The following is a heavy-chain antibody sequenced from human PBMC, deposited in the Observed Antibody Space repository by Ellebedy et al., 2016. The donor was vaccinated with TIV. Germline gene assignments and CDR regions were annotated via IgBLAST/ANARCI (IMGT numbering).Heavy chain of an antibody. V-gene: IGHV5-51*01. Sequence: GESLKISCKGSGYSFTTYWNGWVRQMRGKGLEWKGINYHGDSDTKYSPSFQGHVIISAAKSISTAYLQWSRLEASDTAMYYCARLMMEKHQSWFDPWGQGTLVTVSS. CDR1: GYSFTTYW. CDR2: NYHGDSDT. J-gene: IGHJ5*02. CDR3: ARLMMEKHQSWFDP. D-gene: IGHD2-21*01.